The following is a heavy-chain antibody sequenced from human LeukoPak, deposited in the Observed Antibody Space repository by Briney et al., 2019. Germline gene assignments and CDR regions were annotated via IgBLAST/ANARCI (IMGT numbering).Heavy chain of an antibody. V-gene: IGHV1-24*01. CDR3: ATEPRGYGGNSDNY. D-gene: IGHD4-23*01. CDR1: GYTLTELS. CDR2: FDPEDGET. J-gene: IGHJ4*02. Sequence: ASVKVSCKVSGYTLTELSMHWVRQAPGKGLEWMGGFDPEDGETIHAQKFQGRVTMTEDTSTDTAYMELSSLRSEDTAVYYCATEPRGYGGNSDNYWGQGTLVTVSS.